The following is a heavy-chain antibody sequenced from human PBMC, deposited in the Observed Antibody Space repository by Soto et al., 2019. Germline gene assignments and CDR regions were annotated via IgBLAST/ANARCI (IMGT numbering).Heavy chain of an antibody. CDR2: IHHTGST. Sequence: QVQLQKSGPGLVKPSGTLSLTCAVSGGSISSFNWWSWVRQPPGKRLEWLGEIHHTGSTNYNPSLKSRLTMSVDKSNNLFSLNLSSVTAADTAVYYCARTSGIGYDFDYWGQGTLVAVSS. J-gene: IGHJ4*02. V-gene: IGHV4-4*02. CDR1: GGSISSFNW. CDR3: ARTSGIGYDFDY. D-gene: IGHD6-25*01.